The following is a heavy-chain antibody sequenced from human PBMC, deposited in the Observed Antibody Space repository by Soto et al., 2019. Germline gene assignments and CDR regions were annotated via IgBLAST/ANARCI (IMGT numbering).Heavy chain of an antibody. CDR3: AKGLRTTLRGAFDR. J-gene: IGHJ3*02. CDR1: GVTFNNYV. CDR2: ISDSGGSA. Sequence: PGGSLRLSCETSGVTFNNYVMAWVRQGPEKGVEWVSGISDSGGSAYYAESVKGRFTISRDSSKNTLYLQMDSLRAEDTAVYYCAKGLRTTLRGAFDRWGKGKMVTV. D-gene: IGHD1-1*01. V-gene: IGHV3-23*01.